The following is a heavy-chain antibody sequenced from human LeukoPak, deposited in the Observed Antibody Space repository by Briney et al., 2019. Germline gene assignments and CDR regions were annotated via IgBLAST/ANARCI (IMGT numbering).Heavy chain of an antibody. Sequence: ASVKVSCKASGYTFIGYYMHWVRQAPGQGLEWMGWTNPNNGGTNYVQKFQGKVTMTRDTSISTAYMELSRLRSDDTAVYYCARDLGGVDTPMDWGQGTLVTVSS. CDR2: TNPNNGGT. CDR1: GYTFIGYY. D-gene: IGHD5-18*01. CDR3: ARDLGGVDTPMD. V-gene: IGHV1-2*02. J-gene: IGHJ4*02.